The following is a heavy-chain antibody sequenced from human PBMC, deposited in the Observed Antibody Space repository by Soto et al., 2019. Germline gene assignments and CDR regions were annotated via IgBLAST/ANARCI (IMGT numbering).Heavy chain of an antibody. J-gene: IGHJ4*02. D-gene: IGHD3-9*01. CDR1: GFSVTDHY. CDR3: ARSFNDWTTYFDY. CDR2: LYTGGSA. Sequence: GVLRLSCAASGFSVTDHYMTWVRQAPGKGLEWVSVLYTGGSAYYGDSVKGRFTISRDSSTNTLYLQMNSLKVGDTAFYFRARSFNDWTTYFDYWSEGTLVTVSS. V-gene: IGHV3-53*01.